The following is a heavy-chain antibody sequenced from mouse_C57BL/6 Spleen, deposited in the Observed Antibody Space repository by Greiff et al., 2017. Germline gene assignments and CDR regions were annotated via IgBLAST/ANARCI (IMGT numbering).Heavy chain of an antibody. CDR3: ARRRYDYNAAMDY. CDR2: FHPYNDDP. V-gene: IGHV1-47*01. J-gene: IGHJ4*01. Sequence: VKLMESGAELVKPGASVQMSCQASGYTFTTYPIEWMKQTHGKSLEGIGNFHPYNDDPKYNEKFKGKATLTVEKSSSTVYLELRLLTSDDSAVYYCARRRYDYNAAMDYWGQGTSVTVSS. D-gene: IGHD2-4*01. CDR1: GYTFTTYP.